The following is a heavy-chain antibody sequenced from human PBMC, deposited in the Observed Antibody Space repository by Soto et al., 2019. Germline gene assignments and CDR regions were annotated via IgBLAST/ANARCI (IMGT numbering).Heavy chain of an antibody. Sequence: ASVKVSRKASGYRFTRYRIAWVRPVPGQGPEGMGWISPYNGRKNKAQNLQGRVVMTTDRSTSIVYLELWSLGSDDTGMYYCGRWRTDSYAMDVWGQGTTVTV. J-gene: IGHJ6*02. D-gene: IGHD5-18*01. CDR3: GRWRTDSYAMDV. CDR1: GYRFTRYR. CDR2: ISPYNGRK. V-gene: IGHV1-18*01.